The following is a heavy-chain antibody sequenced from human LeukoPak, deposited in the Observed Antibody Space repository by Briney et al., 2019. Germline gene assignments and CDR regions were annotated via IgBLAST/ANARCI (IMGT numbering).Heavy chain of an antibody. J-gene: IGHJ4*02. CDR2: ITSTSSDI. CDR1: EFTFSSHA. CDR3: AREGKYCSSTSCSYFDY. Sequence: GGSLRLSCAASEFTFSSHAMIWVRQAPGKGLEWVSSITSTSSDIFYTDSVKGRFTISRDNSKNTLYLQMNSLRAEDTAVYYCAREGKYCSSTSCSYFDYWGQGTLVTVSS. V-gene: IGHV3-21*04. D-gene: IGHD2-2*01.